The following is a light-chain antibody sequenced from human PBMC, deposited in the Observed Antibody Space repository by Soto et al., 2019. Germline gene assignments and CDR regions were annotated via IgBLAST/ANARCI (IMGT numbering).Light chain of an antibody. V-gene: IGLV1-47*01. Sequence: QSVLTQPPSASGTPGQRSTISCSGGRSNIGGNYVYWYQHPPGTAPKLLMYKNNQRPSGVTDRFSGSKSGTSASLAIDGLRAEDEAEYYCASRDDSLSGVVFGGGTQVTVL. CDR1: RSNIGGNY. J-gene: IGLJ2*01. CDR3: ASRDDSLSGVV. CDR2: KNN.